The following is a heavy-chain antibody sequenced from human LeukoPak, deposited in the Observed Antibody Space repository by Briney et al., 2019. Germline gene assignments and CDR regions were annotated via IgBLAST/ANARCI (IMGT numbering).Heavy chain of an antibody. J-gene: IGHJ4*02. D-gene: IGHD6-19*01. CDR3: ARRASYSTGWYYFDY. CDR2: IYYSGST. Sequence: SETLSLTCTVSGGSVGRSAYFWGWIRQPPGKGLEWIGNIYYSGSTYYNPSLKSQVTVSIDTSKNQYSLKLSSVTAADTAVYYCARRASYSTGWYYFDYWGQGTLVTVSS. V-gene: IGHV4-39*01. CDR1: GGSVGRSAYF.